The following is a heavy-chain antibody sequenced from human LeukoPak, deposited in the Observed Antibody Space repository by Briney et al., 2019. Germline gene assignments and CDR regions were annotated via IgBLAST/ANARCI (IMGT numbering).Heavy chain of an antibody. CDR1: GYSISSGYY. Sequence: SETLSLTCTVSGYSISSGYYWGWIRQPPGKGLEWIGSIYHSGSTYYNPSLKSRVTISVDTSKNQFSLKLSSVTAADTAVYYCARGDYDILTGRRPYYYGMDVWGQGTTVTVSS. D-gene: IGHD3-9*01. CDR3: ARGDYDILTGRRPYYYGMDV. CDR2: IYHSGST. V-gene: IGHV4-38-2*02. J-gene: IGHJ6*02.